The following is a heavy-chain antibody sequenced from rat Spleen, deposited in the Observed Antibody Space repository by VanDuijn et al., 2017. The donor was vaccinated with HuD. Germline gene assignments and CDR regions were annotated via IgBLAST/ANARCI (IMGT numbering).Heavy chain of an antibody. CDR1: GFTFNNYW. V-gene: IGHV5-31*01. CDR2: VLHTGGNT. J-gene: IGHJ2*01. CDR3: AREADKPFHYFDY. Sequence: EVQLVESGGGLVQPGRSLELSCVASGFTFNNYWMTWIRQAPGKGLEWVASVLHTGGNTYYPDSVKGRFTISRDNAKSTLYLQMDSLRSEDTATYYCAREADKPFHYFDYWGQGVMVTVSS. D-gene: IGHD1-6*01.